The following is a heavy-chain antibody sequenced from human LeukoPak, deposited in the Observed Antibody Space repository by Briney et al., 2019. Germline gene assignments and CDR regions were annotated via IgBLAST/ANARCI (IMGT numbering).Heavy chain of an antibody. Sequence: SGTLSLTCAVSGGSISSSNWWSWVRQPPGKGLEWIGEIYHSGSTNYNPSLKSRVTISVDKSKNQFSLKLSSVTAADTAVYYCARDRGYSGYDYYYYYYMDVWGKGTTVTVS. CDR1: GGSISSSNW. V-gene: IGHV4-4*02. CDR2: IYHSGST. CDR3: ARDRGYSGYDYYYYYYMDV. D-gene: IGHD5-12*01. J-gene: IGHJ6*03.